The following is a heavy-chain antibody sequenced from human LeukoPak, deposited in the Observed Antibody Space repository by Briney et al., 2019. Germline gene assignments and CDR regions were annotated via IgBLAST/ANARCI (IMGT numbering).Heavy chain of an antibody. CDR2: IYYSGST. Sequence: SETLPVTRTVSGGSISSYYWSWIRQPPGKGLEWIGYIYYSGSTNYNPSLKSRVTISVDTSKNQFSLKLSSVTAADTAVYYCVQSSGGSSQFDYWGQRTLLTVSS. CDR3: VQSSGGSSQFDY. V-gene: IGHV4-59*01. CDR1: GGSISSYY. D-gene: IGHD2-15*01. J-gene: IGHJ4*02.